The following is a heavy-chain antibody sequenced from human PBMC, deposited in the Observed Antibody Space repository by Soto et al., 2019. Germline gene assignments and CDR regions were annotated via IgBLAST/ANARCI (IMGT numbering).Heavy chain of an antibody. D-gene: IGHD2-8*01. CDR1: GYTFTGYY. CDR3: ARGHCTNGVCFYMDV. Sequence: ASVKVSCKASGYTFTGYYMHWVRQAPGQGLEWMGWINPNSGGTNYAQKFQGWVTMTRDTSISTAYMELSRLRSDDTAVYYCARGHCTNGVCFYMDVWGKGTTVTVSS. V-gene: IGHV1-2*04. CDR2: INPNSGGT. J-gene: IGHJ6*03.